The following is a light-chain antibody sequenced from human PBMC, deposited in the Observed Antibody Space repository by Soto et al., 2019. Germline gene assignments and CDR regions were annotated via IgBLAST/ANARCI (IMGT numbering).Light chain of an antibody. V-gene: IGLV2-11*01. CDR3: CSYAGSSYV. Sequence: QSVLTQPRSVSGSPGQSLTICCTGTSSDVGGYNYVSWYQQHPGKAPKLMIYDVSKRPSGVPDRFSGSKSGNTESLTISGLQAEDEADYYCCSYAGSSYVFGTGTKVTVL. J-gene: IGLJ1*01. CDR2: DVS. CDR1: SSDVGGYNY.